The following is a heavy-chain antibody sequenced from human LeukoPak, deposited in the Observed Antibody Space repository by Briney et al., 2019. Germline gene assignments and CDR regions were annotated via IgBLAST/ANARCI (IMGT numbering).Heavy chain of an antibody. CDR2: MNPYSGNT. CDR3: ATQHGESGAFDI. D-gene: IGHD1-26*01. CDR1: GYTFTSYD. Sequence: ASVKVSCKASGYTFTSYDINWVRQATGQGLEWMGWMNPYSGNTVYAQKFHDRVTITRNTSISTAYMELSSLRSEDTAVYYCATQHGESGAFDIWGQGTMVTVSS. V-gene: IGHV1-8*03. J-gene: IGHJ3*02.